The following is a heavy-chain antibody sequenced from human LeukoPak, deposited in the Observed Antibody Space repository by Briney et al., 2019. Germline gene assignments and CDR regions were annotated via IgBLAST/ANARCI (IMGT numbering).Heavy chain of an antibody. D-gene: IGHD3-22*01. Sequence: GGSLRLSCAASGFIFSDYYMSWIRQAPGKGLEWVSYISSGGSTTYYADSVKGRFTISRDNAKNSLYLQMNSLRAEDTAVYYCARDIYYYDSSGYYFPGGSDYWGQGTLVTVSS. CDR3: ARDIYYYDSSGYYFPGGSDY. V-gene: IGHV3-11*04. CDR1: GFIFSDYY. CDR2: ISSGGSTT. J-gene: IGHJ4*02.